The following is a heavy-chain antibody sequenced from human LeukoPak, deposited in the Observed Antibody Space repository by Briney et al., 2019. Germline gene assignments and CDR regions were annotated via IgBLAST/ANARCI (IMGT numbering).Heavy chain of an antibody. CDR2: ISGSGGST. CDR1: GFSFSSYA. J-gene: IGHJ4*02. D-gene: IGHD1-26*01. V-gene: IGHV3-21*01. CDR3: ARGELWFDY. Sequence: GGSLRLSCAASGFSFSSYAMHWVRQAPGKGLEWVSAISGSGGSTYYADSVKGRFTISRDNAKNSLYLQMNSLRAEDTAVYYCARGELWFDYWGQGTLVTVSS.